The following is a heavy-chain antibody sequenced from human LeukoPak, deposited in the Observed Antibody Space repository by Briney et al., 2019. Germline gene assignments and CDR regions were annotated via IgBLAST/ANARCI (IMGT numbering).Heavy chain of an antibody. Sequence: GGSLRLSCAASGFTFDDYAMHWVRQAPGKGLEWVSGISWNSGSIGHADSVKGRFTISRDNSKNTLYLQMNSLRAEDTAVYYCAKGFVRPFDYWGQGTLVTVSS. CDR1: GFTFDDYA. V-gene: IGHV3-9*01. CDR3: AKGFVRPFDY. CDR2: ISWNSGSI. J-gene: IGHJ4*02.